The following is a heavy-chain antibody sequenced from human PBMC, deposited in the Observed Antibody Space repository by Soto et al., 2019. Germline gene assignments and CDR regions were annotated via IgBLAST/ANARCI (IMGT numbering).Heavy chain of an antibody. CDR3: AKGRGRPVVGDRYYGMDV. V-gene: IGHV3-30*18. Sequence: QVQLVESGGGVVQPGRSLRLSCAASGFTFSSYGMHWVRQAPGKGLEWVAVISYDGSNKYYADSVKGRFTISRDNSKNTLYLQMNSLRAEDTAVYYCAKGRGRPVVGDRYYGMDVWGQGTTVTVSS. J-gene: IGHJ6*02. CDR2: ISYDGSNK. CDR1: GFTFSSYG. D-gene: IGHD3-16*01.